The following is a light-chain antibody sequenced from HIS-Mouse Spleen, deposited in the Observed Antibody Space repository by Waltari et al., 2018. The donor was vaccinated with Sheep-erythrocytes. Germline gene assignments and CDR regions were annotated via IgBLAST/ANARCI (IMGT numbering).Light chain of an antibody. CDR2: EGS. CDR3: CSYAGSSTPWV. Sequence: QSALTQPASASASPRQSITISCTGTSSDVGSYNLVSWYQQHPGKAPKLMIYEGSKRPSGVSNRFSGSKSGNTASLTISGLQAEDEADYYCCSYAGSSTPWVFGGGTKLTVL. CDR1: SSDVGSYNL. V-gene: IGLV2-23*01. J-gene: IGLJ3*02.